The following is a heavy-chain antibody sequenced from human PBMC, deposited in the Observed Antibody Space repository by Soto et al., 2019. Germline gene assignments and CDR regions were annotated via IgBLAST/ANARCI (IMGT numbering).Heavy chain of an antibody. CDR3: AHRADLPYYYGSVYYGMDV. CDR2: IYWDDDK. V-gene: IGHV2-5*02. J-gene: IGHJ6*02. CDR1: GFSLSTSGVG. D-gene: IGHD3-10*01. Sequence: QITLKESGPPLVKPTQTLTLTCTFSGFSLSTSGVGVGWIRQPPGKALEWLALIYWDDDKRYSPSLKSRLTITKATSKNQVVLTMTNMDPVDTATYYCAHRADLPYYYGSVYYGMDVWGQGTTVTVSS.